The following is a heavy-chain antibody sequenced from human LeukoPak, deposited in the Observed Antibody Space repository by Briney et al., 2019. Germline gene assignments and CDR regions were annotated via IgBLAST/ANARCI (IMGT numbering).Heavy chain of an antibody. D-gene: IGHD2-21*02. J-gene: IGHJ1*01. Sequence: GGSLTLSCAASGFTFSSYSMNWVRQTPGKGLEWVSYISSSSTTINYADSAKGRFTISRDNAKNSLYLQMNSLTDEDTAVYYGARGNPSDDWARGTVVTVSS. CDR2: ISSSSTTI. CDR1: GFTFSSYS. V-gene: IGHV3-48*02. CDR3: ARGNPSDD.